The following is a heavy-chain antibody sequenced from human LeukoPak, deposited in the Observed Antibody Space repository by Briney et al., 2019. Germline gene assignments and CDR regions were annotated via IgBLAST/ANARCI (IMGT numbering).Heavy chain of an antibody. CDR3: ARIKSGYYDFDY. D-gene: IGHD3-22*01. V-gene: IGHV1-2*02. Sequence: ASVKVSCKAFGYTFTSNYMHWVRQAPGQGLEWMGWINPNSGGTNYAQKFQGRVTMTRDTSISTAYMELSRLRSDDTAVYYCARIKSGYYDFDYWGQGTLVTVSS. J-gene: IGHJ4*02. CDR2: INPNSGGT. CDR1: GYTFTSNY.